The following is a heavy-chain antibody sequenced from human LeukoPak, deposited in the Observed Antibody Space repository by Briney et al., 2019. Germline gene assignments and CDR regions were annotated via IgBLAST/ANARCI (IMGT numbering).Heavy chain of an antibody. J-gene: IGHJ4*02. Sequence: PGGSLRLSCAASGFTFSSYAMSCVRQAPGKGLEWFSAISGSGGSTYYADSVKGRFTISRGNSKNTLYLQMNSLRAEDTAVYYCAKSSYDYIWGSYRYYFDYWGQGTLVTVSP. V-gene: IGHV3-23*01. D-gene: IGHD3-16*02. CDR2: ISGSGGST. CDR1: GFTFSSYA. CDR3: AKSSYDYIWGSYRYYFDY.